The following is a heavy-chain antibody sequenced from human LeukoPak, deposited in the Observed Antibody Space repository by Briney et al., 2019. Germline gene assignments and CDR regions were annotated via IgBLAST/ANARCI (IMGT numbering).Heavy chain of an antibody. Sequence: QPGGSLRLSCAASGFTFSSYSMIWVRQAPGKGLEWLAVISYDGTDKYYADSVKGRFAISRDNSKNTLYLQMNSLRAEDTAVYFCARARSGDGFNLDYWGQGTLVTVSS. CDR1: GFTFSSYS. CDR3: ARARSGDGFNLDY. CDR2: ISYDGTDK. D-gene: IGHD5-24*01. J-gene: IGHJ4*02. V-gene: IGHV3-33*08.